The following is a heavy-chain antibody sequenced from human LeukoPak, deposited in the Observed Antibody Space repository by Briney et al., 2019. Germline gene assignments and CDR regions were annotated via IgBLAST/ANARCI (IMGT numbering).Heavy chain of an antibody. CDR2: IYTSEYT. J-gene: IGHJ6*03. Sequence: SETLSLTCTVSGGSIGTYYWSWIRQPAGKGLEWIGRIYTSEYTNYNSSPQSRVTISVDKSKNQFSLRLTSVTAADTAVYFCARGQQVAQVDHYSYYMDVWGKGTTVIVS. CDR1: GGSIGTYY. CDR3: ARGQQVAQVDHYSYYMDV. D-gene: IGHD1-1*01. V-gene: IGHV4-4*07.